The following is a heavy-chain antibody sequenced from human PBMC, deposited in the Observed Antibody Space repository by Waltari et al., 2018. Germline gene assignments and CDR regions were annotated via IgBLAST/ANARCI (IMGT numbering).Heavy chain of an antibody. J-gene: IGHJ4*02. D-gene: IGHD2-15*01. CDR1: GDTFSNNA. CDR3: ARTVTLFAGVVQGYYFDY. Sequence: QAPLVQSGTEVKRTGSSVRVPCKASGDTFSNNAISWVRQAPGQGLEWMGRISPVLGSVKSAEKFQGRVTLSADASSPTVYMELSSLRSEDTAVYYCARTVTLFAGVVQGYYFDYWGQGTLVTVSS. V-gene: IGHV1-69*11. CDR2: ISPVLGSV.